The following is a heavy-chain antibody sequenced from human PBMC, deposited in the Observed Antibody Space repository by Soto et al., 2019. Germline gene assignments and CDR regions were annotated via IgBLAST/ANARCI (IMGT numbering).Heavy chain of an antibody. CDR1: GFTFSTYS. V-gene: IGHV3-48*01. D-gene: IGHD2-8*02. CDR3: ARSGYFDY. Sequence: GGSLRLSCAASGFTFSTYSMNWVRQAPGKGLEWVSYISSTGNTIYYPDSVKGRFTISRDTTKKSLYLQMNSLRAEDTAVYYCARSGYFDYWGQGTLVTVSS. J-gene: IGHJ4*02. CDR2: ISSTGNTI.